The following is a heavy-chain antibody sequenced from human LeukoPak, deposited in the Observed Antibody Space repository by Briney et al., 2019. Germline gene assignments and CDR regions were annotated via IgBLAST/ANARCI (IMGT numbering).Heavy chain of an antibody. J-gene: IGHJ4*02. Sequence: GGSLRLSCAASGFTFSSYAMNWVRQAPGKGLEWISSISGSGDNTYYADSVKGRFTISRDNSKNTLYLQMNSLRAEDTAVYYCAKDHRMHMSGSGSLRGRGPDYWGQGTLVTVSS. D-gene: IGHD3-10*01. V-gene: IGHV3-23*01. CDR2: ISGSGDNT. CDR3: AKDHRMHMSGSGSLRGRGPDY. CDR1: GFTFSSYA.